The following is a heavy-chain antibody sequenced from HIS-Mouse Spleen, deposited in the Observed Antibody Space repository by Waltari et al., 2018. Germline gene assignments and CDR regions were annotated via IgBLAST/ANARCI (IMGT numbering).Heavy chain of an antibody. CDR3: AREIPYSSSWYDWYFDL. D-gene: IGHD6-13*01. CDR2: IYYSGST. CDR1: GGSISSSSYY. J-gene: IGHJ2*01. V-gene: IGHV4-39*07. Sequence: QLQLQESGPGLVKPSETLSLTCTVSGGSISSSSYYWGWLRQPPGKGLEWIGSIYYSGSTYSNPSLKGRVTISVDTSKNQFSLKLSAVTAADTAVYYCAREIPYSSSWYDWYFDLWGRGTLVTVSS.